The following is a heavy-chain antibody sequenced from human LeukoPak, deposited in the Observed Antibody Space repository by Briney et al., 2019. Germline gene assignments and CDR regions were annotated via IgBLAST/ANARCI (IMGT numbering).Heavy chain of an antibody. CDR3: ARGGYGTDFPPRPHGLDF. D-gene: IGHD4-17*01. Sequence: SGTLSLTCAVSGDSISSNNWWNWVRQPPGKGLEWIGEIFHSDSPRYNPSLKSRVTISVDKSKNQFSLSLNSVTAADTAVYYCARGGYGTDFPPRPHGLDFWGQETLVTVSS. CDR2: IFHSDSP. CDR1: GDSISSNNW. J-gene: IGHJ4*02. V-gene: IGHV4-4*02.